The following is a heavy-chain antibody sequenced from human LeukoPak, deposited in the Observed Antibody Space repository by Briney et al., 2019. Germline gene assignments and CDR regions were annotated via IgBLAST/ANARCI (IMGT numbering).Heavy chain of an antibody. D-gene: IGHD3-10*01. J-gene: IGHJ5*02. CDR2: IYLNDNK. Sequence: SGPTLVNPTQTLTLTCTFSGFSLSTSAVGVGWIRQPPGKALEWLALIYLNDNKRYSPSLKSRLTITKDTSKSQVVLTMTNMDPVDTATYYCAHSPDIYYDSGSYLGWFDPWGQGTLVTVSS. CDR3: AHSPDIYYDSGSYLGWFDP. V-gene: IGHV2-5*01. CDR1: GFSLSTSAVG.